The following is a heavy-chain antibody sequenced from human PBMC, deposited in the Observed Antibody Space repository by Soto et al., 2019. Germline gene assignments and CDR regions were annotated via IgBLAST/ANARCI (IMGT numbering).Heavy chain of an antibody. Sequence: EVQLVESGGGIVQPGGSLRLSCAASGFTFSSYWMHWVRQAPGKGLVWVSRINSDGSRTSNADSAKGRFTISRGNAKTTVYLKMIGLRAVDMAVYYCARGDGDYYDGNGYLGRHWGQGTLVTVSS. V-gene: IGHV3-74*01. J-gene: IGHJ4*02. CDR2: INSDGSRT. CDR3: ARGDGDYYDGNGYLGRH. D-gene: IGHD3-22*01. CDR1: GFTFSSYW.